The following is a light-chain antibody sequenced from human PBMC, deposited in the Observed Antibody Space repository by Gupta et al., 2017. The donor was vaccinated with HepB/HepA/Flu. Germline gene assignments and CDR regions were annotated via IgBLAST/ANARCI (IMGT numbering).Light chain of an antibody. J-gene: IGLJ2*01. Sequence: TPPPPASVAPPPTLTSSYPGSSTDMATYNSASWYQHHPGKAPKLIIYDVSNRPSGVSNRFSGSKSGNTASLTISGLQAEDEADYYCSSYTRRSTLLFGGGTKLTVL. CDR2: DVS. CDR3: SSYTRRSTLL. V-gene: IGLV2-14*03. CDR1: STDMATYNS.